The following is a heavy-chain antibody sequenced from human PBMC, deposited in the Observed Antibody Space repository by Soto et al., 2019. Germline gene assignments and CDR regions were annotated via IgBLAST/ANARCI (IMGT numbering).Heavy chain of an antibody. CDR1: GFPFSSYA. V-gene: IGHV3-30-3*01. CDR2: ISYDGSNK. J-gene: IGHJ6*02. Sequence: PGGSLRLSCAASGFPFSSYAMHWVRPAPGKGLEWVAVISYDGSNKYYADSVKGRITISRDNSKSTLYLQMNSLRAEDTAVYYCARDKGKDPHYYYYYAMDVSGQGTTVTVSS. CDR3: ARDKGKDPHYYYYYAMDV.